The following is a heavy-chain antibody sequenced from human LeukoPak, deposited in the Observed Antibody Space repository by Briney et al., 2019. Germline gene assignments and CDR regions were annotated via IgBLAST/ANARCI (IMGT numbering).Heavy chain of an antibody. CDR3: ARDVGITIVGVVTRNWFDP. CDR1: GGTFSSYA. CDR2: IIPIFGTA. J-gene: IGHJ5*02. V-gene: IGHV1-69*05. Sequence: SVKVSCKASGGTFSSYAISWVRQAPGQGLEWMGRIIPIFGTANYAQKFQGRVTITTDESTSTAYMELSSLRSEDTAVYYCARDVGITIVGVVTRNWFDPWGQGTLVTVSS. D-gene: IGHD3-3*01.